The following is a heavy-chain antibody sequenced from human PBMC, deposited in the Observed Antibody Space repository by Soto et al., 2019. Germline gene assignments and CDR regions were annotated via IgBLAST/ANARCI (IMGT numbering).Heavy chain of an antibody. D-gene: IGHD3-22*01. J-gene: IGHJ4*02. CDR1: GGSISSYY. Sequence: SETLSLTCTLSGGSISSYYCSWIRQPPGKGLEWIGYIYYSGSTNYNPSLKSRVTISVDTSKNQFSLKLSSVTAADTAVYYCARSPVMYYDSSGYYYLGYWGQGTLVTVSS. CDR2: IYYSGST. V-gene: IGHV4-59*01. CDR3: ARSPVMYYDSSGYYYLGY.